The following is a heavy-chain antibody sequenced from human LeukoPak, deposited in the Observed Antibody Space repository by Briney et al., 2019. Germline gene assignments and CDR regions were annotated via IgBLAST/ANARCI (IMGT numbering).Heavy chain of an antibody. Sequence: PSETLSLTCAVSGYSISRGYHWDWIRQPPGKWLEWIASIHHSGSTDYNPSLKSRVIMSVDASKNQFSLKLSSVTAADTAVYYCARINWTPDYWGQGTLVTVSS. J-gene: IGHJ4*02. CDR2: IHHSGST. D-gene: IGHD1-1*01. CDR1: GYSISRGYH. CDR3: ARINWTPDY. V-gene: IGHV4-38-2*01.